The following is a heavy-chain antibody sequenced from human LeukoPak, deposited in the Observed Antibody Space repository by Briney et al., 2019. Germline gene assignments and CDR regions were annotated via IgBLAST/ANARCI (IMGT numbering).Heavy chain of an antibody. CDR1: GFTFSSYW. J-gene: IGHJ3*02. V-gene: IGHV3-7*01. CDR2: IRQDGSEK. D-gene: IGHD6-13*01. CDR3: AREYSSSWYVEAFDI. Sequence: GGSLRLPCAASGFTFSSYWMSWVRQAPGKGLEWEANIRQDGSEKYYVDSVKGRFTISRDNAKNSLYLQMNSLRAEDTAVYYCAREYSSSWYVEAFDIWGQGTMVTVSS.